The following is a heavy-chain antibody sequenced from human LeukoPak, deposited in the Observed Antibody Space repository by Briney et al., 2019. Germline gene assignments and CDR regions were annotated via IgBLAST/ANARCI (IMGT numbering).Heavy chain of an antibody. D-gene: IGHD2-15*01. J-gene: IGHJ4*02. CDR2: IYHSGST. Sequence: PSETLSLTCAVSGGSISSSNWWSWVRQPPGKGLEWIGEIYHSGSTNYNPSLKSRVTISVDKSKNQFSLKLSSVTAADTAMYYCARVGGYCSGGSCYSVQDYWGQGTLVTVSS. V-gene: IGHV4-4*02. CDR3: ARVGGYCSGGSCYSVQDY. CDR1: GGSISSSNW.